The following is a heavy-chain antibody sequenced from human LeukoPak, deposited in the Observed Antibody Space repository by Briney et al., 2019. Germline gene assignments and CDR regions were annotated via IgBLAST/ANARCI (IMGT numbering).Heavy chain of an antibody. CDR3: ARSSVRAPGNWFDP. CDR1: GYSFTSYW. CDR2: IYPGDSDT. Sequence: GESLKVSCKGSGYSFTSYWIGWVRQMPGKGLEWMGIIYPGDSDTRYRPSFQSQVTISADKYISTAYLQWSSLKASDTAMYYCARSSVRAPGNWFDPWGQGTLVTVSS. V-gene: IGHV5-51*01. D-gene: IGHD1-14*01. J-gene: IGHJ5*02.